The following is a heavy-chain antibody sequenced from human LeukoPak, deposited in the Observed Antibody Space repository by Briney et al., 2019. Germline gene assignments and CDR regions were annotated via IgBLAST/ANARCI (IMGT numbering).Heavy chain of an antibody. J-gene: IGHJ6*02. CDR3: TREAVAGTKDYYYYGMDV. D-gene: IGHD6-19*01. CDR2: IYTSGST. V-gene: IGHV4-4*07. CDR1: GGSISSYY. Sequence: SETLSLTCTVSGGSISSYYWSWIRQPAGKGLEWIGRIYTSGSTNYNPSLKSRVTMSVVTSRNQFSLKLSSVTAADTAVYYCTREAVAGTKDYYYYGMDVWGQGTTVTVSS.